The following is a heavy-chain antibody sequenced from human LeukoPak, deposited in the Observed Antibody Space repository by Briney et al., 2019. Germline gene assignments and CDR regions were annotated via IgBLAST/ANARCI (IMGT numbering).Heavy chain of an antibody. D-gene: IGHD3-10*01. CDR3: AGGWYYL. CDR1: GFTFSAYE. J-gene: IGHJ3*01. CDR2: IRSSGFPI. Sequence: GGSLRLSCLASGFTFSAYEMNWVRQAPGKGLEWVAYIRSSGFPIYYPDSVKSGLTFSSANAKKCLYLQRNSLRAEEAAVDSFAGGWYYLWGQGTMV. V-gene: IGHV3-48*03.